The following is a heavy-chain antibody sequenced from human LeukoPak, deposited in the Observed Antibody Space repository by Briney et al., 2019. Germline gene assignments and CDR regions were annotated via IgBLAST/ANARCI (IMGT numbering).Heavy chain of an antibody. J-gene: IGHJ5*02. CDR3: ARGPISIVATAGWFDP. Sequence: SETLSLTCTVSGGSISSGGYYWSWIRQHPGKGLEWIGYIYYSGSTYYNPSLESRVTISVDTSKNQFSLKLSSVTAADTAVYYCARGPISIVATAGWFDPWGQGTLVTVSS. D-gene: IGHD5-12*01. CDR1: GGSISSGGYY. CDR2: IYYSGST. V-gene: IGHV4-31*03.